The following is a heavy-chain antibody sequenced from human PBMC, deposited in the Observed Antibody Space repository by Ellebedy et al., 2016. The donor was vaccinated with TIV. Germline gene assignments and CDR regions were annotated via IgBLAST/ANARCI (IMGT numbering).Heavy chain of an antibody. V-gene: IGHV3-30-3*01. CDR2: ISYDGSNK. CDR3: ARAPSVPGFFDY. J-gene: IGHJ4*02. CDR1: GFTFSSYA. Sequence: GGSLRLSXAASGFTFSSYAMHWVRQAPGKGLEWVAVISYDGSNKYYADSVKGRFTISRDNAKNSLYLQMNSLRAEDTAVYYCARAPSVPGFFDYWGQGTLVTVSS.